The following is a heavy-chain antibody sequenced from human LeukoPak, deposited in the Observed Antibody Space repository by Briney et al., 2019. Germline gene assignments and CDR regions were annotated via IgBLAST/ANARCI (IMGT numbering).Heavy chain of an antibody. V-gene: IGHV3-7*03. CDR1: GFTFSSYW. J-gene: IGHJ4*02. CDR3: ARDPGSYNSSGWYDY. Sequence: GGSLRLSCAASGFTFSSYWMSWVRQAPGKGLEWVASIKQAGSEKYYVDSVKGRFTISRDNAKYSLYLQMSSLRAEDTAVYYCARDPGSYNSSGWYDYWGQGALVTVSS. CDR2: IKQAGSEK. D-gene: IGHD6-19*01.